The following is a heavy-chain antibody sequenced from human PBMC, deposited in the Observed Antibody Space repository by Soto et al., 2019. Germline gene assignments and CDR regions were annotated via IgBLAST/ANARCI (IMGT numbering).Heavy chain of an antibody. D-gene: IGHD6-19*01. CDR1: GDSVSSNSAA. CDR2: TYYRSKWYN. Sequence: SQTLSLTCAISGDSVSSNSAAWNWIRQSPSRGLEWLGRTYYRSKWYNDYAVSVKSRITINPDTSKNQFSLQLNSVTPEDTAVYYCARPPPQWLVPAEYFQHWGQGTLVTVSS. V-gene: IGHV6-1*01. J-gene: IGHJ1*01. CDR3: ARPPPQWLVPAEYFQH.